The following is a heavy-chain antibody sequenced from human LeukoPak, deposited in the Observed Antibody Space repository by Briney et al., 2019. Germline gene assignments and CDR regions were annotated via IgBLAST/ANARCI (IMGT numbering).Heavy chain of an antibody. Sequence: GGSLRLSCAASGLTFSDNAMSWVRQAPGKGLEWVSGISGSGGSTYYADSVKGRFTISRDNSKNTLYLQMNSLRAEDTAVYYCAPGPCSSTSCYAAEGYWGQGTLVTVSS. CDR1: GLTFSDNA. CDR2: ISGSGGST. J-gene: IGHJ4*02. D-gene: IGHD2-2*01. V-gene: IGHV3-23*01. CDR3: APGPCSSTSCYAAEGY.